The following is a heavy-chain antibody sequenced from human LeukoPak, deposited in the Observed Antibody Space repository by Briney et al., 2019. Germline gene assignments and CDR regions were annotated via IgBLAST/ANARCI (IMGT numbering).Heavy chain of an antibody. CDR2: INTNTGNP. J-gene: IGHJ3*02. CDR3: ARVARGGWHDAFDI. CDR1: GYTFTNYA. Sequence: ASVKVSCKASGYTFTNYAMNWVRQAPGQGLEWMGWINTNTGNPTYAQGFTGRFVFSLDTSVSTAYLQISSLKAEDIAVYYCARVARGGWHDAFDIWGQGTMVTVSS. V-gene: IGHV7-4-1*02. D-gene: IGHD5-24*01.